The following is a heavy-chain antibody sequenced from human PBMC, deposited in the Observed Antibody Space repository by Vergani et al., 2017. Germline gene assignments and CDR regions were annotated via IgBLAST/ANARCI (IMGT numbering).Heavy chain of an antibody. CDR3: SREINGDYEWTWWFDP. J-gene: IGHJ5*02. D-gene: IGHD4-17*01. Sequence: QVQLQESGPGLVKPSETLSLTCTVSGDSISSISSYYWRWIRQPPGKGLEWIGYIYNNGITNYNPSLKSRVTISVDTSKNQFSLKLSSVTAADTAVYYCSREINGDYEWTWWFDPWGQGSLVTVSS. V-gene: IGHV4-61*01. CDR2: IYNNGIT. CDR1: GDSISSISSYY.